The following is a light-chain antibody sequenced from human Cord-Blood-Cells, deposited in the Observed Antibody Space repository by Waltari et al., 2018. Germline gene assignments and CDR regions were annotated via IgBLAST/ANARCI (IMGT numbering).Light chain of an antibody. CDR2: SNS. Sequence: QSVLTQPPSASGTPGQRVTISCSGSSSNIGSNTVNWYQPLPGTAPKLLIYSNSRRPSGVPYRFSGSKSGTSASLAISGLQSEDEADYYCAAWDDSLNGWVFGGGTKLTVL. CDR3: AAWDDSLNGWV. J-gene: IGLJ3*02. V-gene: IGLV1-44*01. CDR1: SSNIGSNT.